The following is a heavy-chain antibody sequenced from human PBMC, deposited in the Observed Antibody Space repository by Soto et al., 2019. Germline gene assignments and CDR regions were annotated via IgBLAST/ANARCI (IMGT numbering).Heavy chain of an antibody. CDR3: AKDLLWPPSGPSDY. V-gene: IGHV3-23*01. CDR2: ISGSGGST. Sequence: GGSLRLSCAASGFTFSSYAMSWVRQAPGKGLEWVSAISGSGGSTYYADSVKGRFTISRDNSKNTLYLQMNSLRAEDTAVYYCAKDLLWPPSGPSDYWGQGTLVTVSS. CDR1: GFTFSSYA. J-gene: IGHJ4*02. D-gene: IGHD2-2*01.